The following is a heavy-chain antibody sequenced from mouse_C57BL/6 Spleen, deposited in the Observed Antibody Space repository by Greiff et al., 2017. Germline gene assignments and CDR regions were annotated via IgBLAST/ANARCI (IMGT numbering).Heavy chain of an antibody. J-gene: IGHJ4*01. D-gene: IGHD2-4*01. Sequence: DVKLVESGGGLVKPGGSLKLSCAASGFTFSDYGMHWVRQAPEKGLEWVAYISSGSSTIYYADTVKGRFTISRDNAKNTLFLQMTSLRSEDTAMYYCASGYDYERGGYAMDYWGQGTSVTVSS. V-gene: IGHV5-17*01. CDR1: GFTFSDYG. CDR3: ASGYDYERGGYAMDY. CDR2: ISSGSSTI.